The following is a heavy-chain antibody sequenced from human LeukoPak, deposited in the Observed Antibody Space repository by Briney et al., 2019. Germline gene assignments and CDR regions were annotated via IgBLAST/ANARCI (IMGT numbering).Heavy chain of an antibody. CDR1: GFTFSSYD. J-gene: IGHJ4*02. Sequence: GGSLRLSCAACGFTFSSYDMHWVRQATGKGLEWVSAIGTAGDTYYPGSVKGQFTISRENAKNSLYLQMNSLRAGDTAVNYCARGYIVVVPAAIQTPFDYWGQGTLVTVSS. V-gene: IGHV3-13*03. CDR3: ARGYIVVVPAAIQTPFDY. D-gene: IGHD2-2*02. CDR2: IGTAGDT.